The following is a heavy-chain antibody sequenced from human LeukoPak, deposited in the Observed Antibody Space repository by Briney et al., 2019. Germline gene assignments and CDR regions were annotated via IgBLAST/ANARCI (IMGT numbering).Heavy chain of an antibody. CDR2: IYYSGST. D-gene: IGHD6-13*01. J-gene: IGHJ5*02. V-gene: IGHV4-59*08. CDR3: ARVSGIAAALDP. Sequence: SETLSLTCTVSGGSISSYYWSWIRQPPGKGLEWIGYIYYSGSTNYNPSLKSRVTISVDTSKNQFSLKLSSVTAADTAVYYCARVSGIAAALDPWGQGTLVTVSS. CDR1: GGSISSYY.